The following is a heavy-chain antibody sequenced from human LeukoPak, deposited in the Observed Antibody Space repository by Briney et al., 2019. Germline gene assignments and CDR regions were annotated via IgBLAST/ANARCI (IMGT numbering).Heavy chain of an antibody. CDR3: ARVGYNYGKGWFDP. V-gene: IGHV4-38-2*02. CDR2: IYHRGST. D-gene: IGHD5-18*01. Sequence: SETLSLTCTVSGYSISSGHYWGWIRQPPGKGLEWIGSIYHRGSTYYNPSLKSRVTISVDTSKTQFSVKLSSVTAADTAMYYCARVGYNYGKGWFDPWGQGNLVTASS. J-gene: IGHJ5*02. CDR1: GYSISSGHY.